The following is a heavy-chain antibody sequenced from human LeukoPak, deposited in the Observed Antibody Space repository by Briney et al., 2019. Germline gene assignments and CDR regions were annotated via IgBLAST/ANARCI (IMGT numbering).Heavy chain of an antibody. V-gene: IGHV4-39*01. CDR3: ARQQDEGMAIAARYFDY. J-gene: IGHJ4*02. CDR2: IYYSGST. D-gene: IGHD6-6*01. Sequence: PSETLSLTCTVSGGSISSHYWSWIRQPPGKGLEWIGSIYYSGSTYYNPSLKSRVTISVDTSKNQFSLKLSSVTAADTAVYYCARQQDEGMAIAARYFDYWGQGTLVTVSS. CDR1: GGSISSHY.